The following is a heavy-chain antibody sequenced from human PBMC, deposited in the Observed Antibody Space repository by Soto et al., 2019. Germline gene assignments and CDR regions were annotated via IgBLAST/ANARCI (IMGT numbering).Heavy chain of an antibody. J-gene: IGHJ4*02. CDR1: GGSISSGDYY. CDR3: ARRGYYDSSGYY. D-gene: IGHD3-22*01. CDR2: IYYSGST. Sequence: SETLSLTCTVSGGSISSGDYYWGWIRQPPGKGLEWIGSIYYSGSTYYNPSLKSRVTISVDTSKNQFSLKLSSVTAADTAVYYCARRGYYDSSGYYWGQGTLVTVSS. V-gene: IGHV4-39*01.